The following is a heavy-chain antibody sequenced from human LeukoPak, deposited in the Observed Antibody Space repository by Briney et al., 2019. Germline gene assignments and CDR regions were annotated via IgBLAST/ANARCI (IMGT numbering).Heavy chain of an antibody. CDR1: GFTFSSYG. J-gene: IGHJ2*01. CDR2: IRYDGSNK. D-gene: IGHD4-17*01. CDR3: ARVGGDYVFDWYFDL. Sequence: GGSLRLSCAASGFTFSSYGMHWVRQAPGKGLEWVAFIRYDGSNKYYADSVKGRFTISRDNSKNTLYLQMNSLRAEDTAVYYCARVGGDYVFDWYFDLWGRGTLVTVSS. V-gene: IGHV3-30*02.